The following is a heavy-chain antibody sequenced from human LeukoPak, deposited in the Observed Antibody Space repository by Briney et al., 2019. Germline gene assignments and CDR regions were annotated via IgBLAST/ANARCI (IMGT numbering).Heavy chain of an antibody. CDR2: IIPIFGTA. CDR1: GGTFSSYA. J-gene: IGHJ4*02. CDR3: AREGQVVVSDRYFDY. D-gene: IGHD3-22*01. V-gene: IGHV1-69*06. Sequence: ASVKLSCKASGGTFSSYAISWVRQAPGQGLECIRGIIPIFGTANYAQEFQGRVTITADKSTSTAYMELSSLRSEDTAVYFCAREGQVVVSDRYFDYWGQGTLVTVSS.